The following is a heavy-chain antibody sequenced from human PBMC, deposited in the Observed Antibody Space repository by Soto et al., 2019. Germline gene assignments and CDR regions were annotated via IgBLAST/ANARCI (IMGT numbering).Heavy chain of an antibody. V-gene: IGHV4-59*01. J-gene: IGHJ3*02. CDR1: GGSISSYY. CDR2: IYYSWST. Sequence: SETLSLTCTVSGGSISSYYWSWIRQPPGKGLEWIGYIYYSWSTNYNPSLKSRVTISVDTSKNQFSLKLSSLTAADTSVYYCARVRPTKPYDAFDIWGQGTMVTVSS. CDR3: ARVRPTKPYDAFDI.